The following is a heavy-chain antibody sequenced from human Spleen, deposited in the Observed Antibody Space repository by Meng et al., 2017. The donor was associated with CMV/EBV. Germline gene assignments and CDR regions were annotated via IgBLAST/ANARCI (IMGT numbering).Heavy chain of an antibody. D-gene: IGHD6-25*01. Sequence: TSYGISWVRQAPGQGLEWMGWISAYNGNTNYAQKLQGRVTMTTDTSTSTAYMELRSLRSDDTAVYYCARGDRRIAAIKPYYYYGMDVWGQGTTVTVSS. CDR1: TSYG. CDR2: ISAYNGNT. J-gene: IGHJ6*02. CDR3: ARGDRRIAAIKPYYYYGMDV. V-gene: IGHV1-18*01.